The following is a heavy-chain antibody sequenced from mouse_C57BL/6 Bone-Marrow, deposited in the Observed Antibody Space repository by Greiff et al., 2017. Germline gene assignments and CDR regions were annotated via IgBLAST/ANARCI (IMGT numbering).Heavy chain of an antibody. CDR2: IDPENGDT. CDR3: TNPYGDLY. D-gene: IGHD1-1*01. J-gene: IGHJ4*01. Sequence: EVQLQQSGAELVRPGASVKLSCTASGFNIKDDYMHWVKQRPEQGLEWIGWIDPENGDTEYATKFQGKATITADTHSNTAYLQLSSLTSEDTAVYYCTNPYGDLYWGQGTSVTVSS. V-gene: IGHV14-4*01. CDR1: GFNIKDDY.